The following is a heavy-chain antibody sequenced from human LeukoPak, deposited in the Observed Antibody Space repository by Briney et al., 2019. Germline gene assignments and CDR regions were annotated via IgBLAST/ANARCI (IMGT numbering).Heavy chain of an antibody. D-gene: IGHD2-15*01. V-gene: IGHV1-2*02. Sequence: GASVKVSCKPSGYTFTGYYMHWVRQAPGQGLEWMGWINPSSGGTNYPQKFQGRVTMTRDTSLSTAYMELSGLRSDDTAVYYCARGVVAATFYYCMDVWDKGTTVTVSS. CDR3: ARGVVAATFYYCMDV. CDR1: GYTFTGYY. J-gene: IGHJ6*03. CDR2: INPSSGGT.